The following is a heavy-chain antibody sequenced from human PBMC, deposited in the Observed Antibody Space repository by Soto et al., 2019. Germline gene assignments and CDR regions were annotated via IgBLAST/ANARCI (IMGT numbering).Heavy chain of an antibody. CDR1: VFTFIRYC. CDR3: ERDDEYEDNEFEY. Sequence: PGVSRRLSCSSSVFTFIRYCIHLFLQAPGKGLEWVALIWNDGIRKVYVDSVKGRFTISRDNSKNTLDLQMNSLRAEDTAVYYCERDDEYEDNEFEYWGTGTMVNVSS. J-gene: IGHJ4*02. V-gene: IGHV3-33*01. CDR2: IWNDGIRK. D-gene: IGHD2-15*01.